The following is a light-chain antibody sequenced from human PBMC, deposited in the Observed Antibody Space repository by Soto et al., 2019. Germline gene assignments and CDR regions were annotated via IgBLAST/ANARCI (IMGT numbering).Light chain of an antibody. CDR2: GAS. V-gene: IGKV3-15*01. CDR3: QQYNSWPPLP. CDR1: QSVSSN. Sequence: EIVMTQSPATLSVSPGERATLSCRASQSVSSNLAWYQQKPGQAPRLLIYGASTRATGIPDRFSGSGSGTEFTLTISSLQSEDLAGYYCQQYNSWPPLPFGGGTKVEI. J-gene: IGKJ4*01.